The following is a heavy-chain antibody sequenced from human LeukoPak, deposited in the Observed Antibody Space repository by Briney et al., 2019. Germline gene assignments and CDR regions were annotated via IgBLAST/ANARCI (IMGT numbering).Heavy chain of an antibody. CDR2: ISGGGTST. Sequence: GGSLRLSCAASGFIFSSYAMNWVRQAPGKGLEWVSTISGGGTSTFYADSVKGRFTISRDNSKNTLYLQMNIFRAEDTAVYYCANNRNGGNTHSDYWGQGTLVTVSS. CDR1: GFIFSSYA. J-gene: IGHJ4*02. V-gene: IGHV3-23*01. D-gene: IGHD4-23*01. CDR3: ANNRNGGNTHSDY.